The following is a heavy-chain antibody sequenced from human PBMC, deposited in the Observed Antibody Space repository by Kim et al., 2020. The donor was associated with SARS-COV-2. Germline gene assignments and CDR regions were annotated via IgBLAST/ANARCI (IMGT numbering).Heavy chain of an antibody. J-gene: IGHJ2*01. CDR3: ARGAGYDILTGYYTRWYFDL. D-gene: IGHD3-9*01. V-gene: IGHV4-34*01. CDR2: INHSGST. CDR1: GGSFSGYY. Sequence: SETLSLTCAVYGGSFSGYYWSWIRQPPGKGLEWIGEINHSGSTNYNPSLKSRVTISVDTSKNQFSLKLSSVTAADTAVYYCARGAGYDILTGYYTRWYFDLWGRGTLVTVSS.